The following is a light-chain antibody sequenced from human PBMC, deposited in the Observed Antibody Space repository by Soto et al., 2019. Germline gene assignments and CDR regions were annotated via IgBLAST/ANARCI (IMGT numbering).Light chain of an antibody. V-gene: IGKV3-20*01. CDR1: QSVSSNY. CDR2: GAS. J-gene: IGKJ1*01. Sequence: ETVLTQSPGTLSLSPGERATFSCRASQSVSSNYFAWYQQKPGQAPRLLIYGASTRATGIPDRFSGSGSGTDFTLPISRLEPEDFAVYYCQQFGRSPPSWTFCQGTKGEIK. CDR3: QQFGRSPPSWT.